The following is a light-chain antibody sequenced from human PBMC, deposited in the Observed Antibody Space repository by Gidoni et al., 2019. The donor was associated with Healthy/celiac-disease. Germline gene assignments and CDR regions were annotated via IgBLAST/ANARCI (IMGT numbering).Light chain of an antibody. CDR1: QSISSY. Sequence: DIQMTQSPSSLSASVGDRVIITCRASQSISSYLNWYQQKPGKAPKLLIYAASSLQSGVPSRFSGSGSGTDFTLTISSLQPEDFATYYCQQSYSTPPTFGPXTKVDIK. CDR2: AAS. V-gene: IGKV1-39*01. CDR3: QQSYSTPPT. J-gene: IGKJ3*01.